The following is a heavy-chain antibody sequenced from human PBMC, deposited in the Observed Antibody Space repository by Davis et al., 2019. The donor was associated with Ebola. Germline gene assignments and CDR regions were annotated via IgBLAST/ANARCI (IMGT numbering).Heavy chain of an antibody. Sequence: GESLKISCAASGFTFSSYAMTWVRQAPGKGLEWVSAISGSGGSTYYADSVKGRFTISRDNSKKTLYLQMNSLRAEDTAVYYCAKAWVGAIDYWGQGTLVTVSS. CDR1: GFTFSSYA. CDR2: ISGSGGST. CDR3: AKAWVGAIDY. D-gene: IGHD1-26*01. V-gene: IGHV3-23*01. J-gene: IGHJ4*02.